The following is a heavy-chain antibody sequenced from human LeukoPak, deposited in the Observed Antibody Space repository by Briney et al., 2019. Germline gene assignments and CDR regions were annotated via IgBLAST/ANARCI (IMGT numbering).Heavy chain of an antibody. CDR1: GFTFSTYG. V-gene: IGHV3-33*01. CDR3: ARYCSGGTRYVGLI. CDR2: IRSDGSSE. Sequence: HPGGSLRLSCAASGFTFSTYGTHWVRQAPGKGLEWVAVIRSDGSSEYYADSVKGRFIISRDNSKNTLYLQMNSLRAEDTAVYYCARYCSGGTRYVGLIWGQGTLVTVSS. J-gene: IGHJ4*02. D-gene: IGHD2-15*01.